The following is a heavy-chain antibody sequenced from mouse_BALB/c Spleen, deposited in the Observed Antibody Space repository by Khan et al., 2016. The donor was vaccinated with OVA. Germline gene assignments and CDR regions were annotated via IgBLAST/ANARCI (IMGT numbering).Heavy chain of an antibody. CDR1: GYSITSDYA. V-gene: IGHV3-2*02. CDR2: ISYSGNT. CDR3: ARVYGGDFDY. J-gene: IGHJ2*01. Sequence: EVKLEESGPGLVKPSQSLSLTCTVTGYSITSDYAWNWIRQFPGNKLEWMGYISYSGNTKYKPSLKSRFSITRDTSKNQFFLQLNSVTIEDTATYYCARVYGGDFDYWGQGTTLTVSS. D-gene: IGHD1-1*01.